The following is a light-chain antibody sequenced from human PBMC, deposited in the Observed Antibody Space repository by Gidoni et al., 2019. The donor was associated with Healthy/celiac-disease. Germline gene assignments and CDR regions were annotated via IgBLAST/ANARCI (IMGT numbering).Light chain of an antibody. CDR1: QSVSSSY. CDR3: QQYGSSPWGT. V-gene: IGKV3-20*01. Sequence: EIVLTQSPGTLSLSPGERATLSCRARQSVSSSYLAWYQQKPGQAPRLLIYGASSRATGIPDRFSGSGSGTDFTLTISRLEPEDFAVYYCQQYGSSPWGTFGQGTKVEIK. CDR2: GAS. J-gene: IGKJ1*01.